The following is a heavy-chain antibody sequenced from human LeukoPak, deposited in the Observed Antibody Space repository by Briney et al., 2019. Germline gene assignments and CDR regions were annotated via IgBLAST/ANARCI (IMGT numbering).Heavy chain of an antibody. V-gene: IGHV4-38-2*02. CDR3: ARRTFGGVIKY. J-gene: IGHJ4*02. CDR2: INHSGST. D-gene: IGHD3-16*01. CDR1: GYSISSGYY. Sequence: SETLSLTCTVSGYSISSGYYWSWIRPPPGKGLEWIGEINHSGSTNYNPSLKSRITISVDTSKNQFSLKLSSVTAADTAVYYCARRTFGGVIKYWGQGTLVTVSS.